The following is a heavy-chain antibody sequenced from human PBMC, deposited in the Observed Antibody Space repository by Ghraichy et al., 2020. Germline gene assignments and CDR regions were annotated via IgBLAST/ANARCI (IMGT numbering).Heavy chain of an antibody. CDR2: ISHTGST. V-gene: IGHV4-59*01. CDR1: GDSISRYY. J-gene: IGHJ5*02. CDR3: AGGATSGAGDL. D-gene: IGHD4/OR15-4a*01. Sequence: SETLSLTCTVSGDSISRYYWSWIRQPPGKGLQWIGYISHTGSTNYNPSLKSRLVISVDTSNNQFSLKLTFVTAADTAVYYCAGGATSGAGDLWGQGTLVTVSS.